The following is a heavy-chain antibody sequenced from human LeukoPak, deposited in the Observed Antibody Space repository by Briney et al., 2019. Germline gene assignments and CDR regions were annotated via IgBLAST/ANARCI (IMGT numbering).Heavy chain of an antibody. J-gene: IGHJ4*02. CDR2: ISTTGGST. V-gene: IGHV3-23*01. CDR3: AKDWTTVVTPKGYYFDS. CDR1: GFSFNNYA. Sequence: GGSLRLSCAPSGFSFNNYAMSWVRQAPGKWLEWVSAISTTGGSTYYADSVKGRFTVSRDNSKNTLSLQMDSLRVEDTALYYCAKDWTTVVTPKGYYFDSWGQGTLVTVSS. D-gene: IGHD4-23*01.